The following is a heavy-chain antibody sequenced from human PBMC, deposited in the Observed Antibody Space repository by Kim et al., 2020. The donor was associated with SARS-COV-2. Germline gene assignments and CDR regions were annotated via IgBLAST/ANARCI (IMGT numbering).Heavy chain of an antibody. D-gene: IGHD3-22*01. CDR3: ARDYYDTSGYYNNWFDP. Sequence: GGSLRLSCAASGFTFSSFAIHWVRQAPGKGLEWVAVISYDGSKKYYADSVKGRFIISRDNSQNTLYLQMNSLRAEDTAVYYCARDYYDTSGYYNNWFDPWGEGTLVTVSS. J-gene: IGHJ5*02. CDR2: ISYDGSKK. V-gene: IGHV3-30*04. CDR1: GFTFSSFA.